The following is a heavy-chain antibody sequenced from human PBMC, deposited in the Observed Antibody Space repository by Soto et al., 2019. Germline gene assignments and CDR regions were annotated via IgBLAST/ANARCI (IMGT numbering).Heavy chain of an antibody. CDR2: IDIAGSTT. CDR3: ARDQTVAGPTTFDY. V-gene: IGHV3-74*01. J-gene: IGHJ4*02. CDR1: GFTFSSYW. Sequence: RRLSCAASGFTFSSYWMHWVRQTPGKGLVWVSRIDIAGSTTTYADSVKGRFTISRDNAKNTLYLQMNSLRAEDTAVYYCARDQTVAGPTTFDYCGQGTLVTVSS. D-gene: IGHD6-19*01.